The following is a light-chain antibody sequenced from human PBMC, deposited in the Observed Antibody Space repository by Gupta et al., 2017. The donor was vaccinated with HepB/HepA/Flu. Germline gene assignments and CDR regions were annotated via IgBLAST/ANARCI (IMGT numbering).Light chain of an antibody. V-gene: IGLV4-69*01. Sequence: QLVLTQSPSASASLGASVTLTCTLSSGHSSYAIAWHQQQPEKGPRYLMKLNGDGSHTKGDGIPDRFSGSSSGAERYLTISSLQSEDEADYYCQTWGTGIVVFGGGTKLTVL. CDR2: LNGDGSH. CDR1: SGHSSYA. J-gene: IGLJ2*01. CDR3: QTWGTGIVV.